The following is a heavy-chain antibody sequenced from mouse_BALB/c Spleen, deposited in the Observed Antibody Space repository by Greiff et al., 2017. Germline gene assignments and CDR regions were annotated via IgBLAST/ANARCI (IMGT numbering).Heavy chain of an antibody. CDR1: GYSFTSDYV. CDR3: ARSKLLWYFDV. CDR2: ISYSGST. J-gene: IGHJ1*01. V-gene: IGHV3-2*02. Sequence: EVQLQESGAGLVKPAQSLSLTCTATGYSFTSDYVWYWIRKFQGNQLEWVGYISYSGSTNYNPSLKGRISITRDTSKNPFCLQLNSVTTEDTATYYCARSKLLWYFDVWGAGTTVTVSS.